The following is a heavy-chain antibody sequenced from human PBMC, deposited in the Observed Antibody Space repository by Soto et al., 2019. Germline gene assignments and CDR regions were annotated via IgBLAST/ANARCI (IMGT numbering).Heavy chain of an antibody. CDR3: ATQVRYCSGGSCYDY. CDR1: GYTFTSYC. Sequence: ASVKVSCKASGYTFTSYCISWVRQAPGQGLEWMGWISAYNGNTNYAQKLQGRVTMTTDTSTSTAYMELRSLRSDDTAVYYCATQVRYCSGGSCYDYWGQGTLVTVSS. CDR2: ISAYNGNT. D-gene: IGHD2-15*01. V-gene: IGHV1-18*01. J-gene: IGHJ4*02.